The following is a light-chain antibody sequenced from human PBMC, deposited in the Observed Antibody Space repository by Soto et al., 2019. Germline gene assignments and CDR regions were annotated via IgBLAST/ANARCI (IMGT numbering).Light chain of an antibody. CDR1: SSDVGGSNF. CDR3: SSYTTNITPVV. CDR2: EVT. V-gene: IGLV2-14*01. Sequence: QSALTQPASVSDSPGQSITISCTGTSSDVGGSNFVSWYQQHPGKAPKLLISEVTNRPSGVSNRFSGSKSGNTASLTISGLQAEDEADYYCSSYTTNITPVVFGGGTKLTVL. J-gene: IGLJ2*01.